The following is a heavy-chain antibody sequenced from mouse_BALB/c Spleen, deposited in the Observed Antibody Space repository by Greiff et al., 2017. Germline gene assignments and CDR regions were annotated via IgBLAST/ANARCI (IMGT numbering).Heavy chain of an antibody. D-gene: IGHD4-1*01. Sequence: EVNVVESGGGLVKPGGSLKLSCAASGFTFSDYYMYWVRQTPEKRLEWVATISDGGSYTYYPDSVKGRFTISRDNAKNNLYLQMSSLKSEDTAMYYCARAGKTGTGYFDVWGAGTTVTVSS. CDR2: ISDGGSYT. CDR3: ARAGKTGTGYFDV. V-gene: IGHV5-4*02. CDR1: GFTFSDYY. J-gene: IGHJ1*01.